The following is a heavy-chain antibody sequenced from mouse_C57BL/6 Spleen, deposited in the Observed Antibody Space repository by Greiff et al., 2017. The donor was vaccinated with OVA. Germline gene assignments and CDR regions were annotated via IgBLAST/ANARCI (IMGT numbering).Heavy chain of an antibody. D-gene: IGHD1-1*01. CDR1: GYTFTSYT. CDR2: INPSSGYT. V-gene: IGHV1-4*01. Sequence: VKLVESGAELARPGASVKMSCKASGYTFTSYTMHWVKQRPGQGLEWIGYINPSSGYTKYNQKFKDKATLTADKSSSTAYMQLSSLTSEDSAVYYCARWGTTVVATDYWGQGTTLTVSA. J-gene: IGHJ2*01. CDR3: ARWGTTVVATDY.